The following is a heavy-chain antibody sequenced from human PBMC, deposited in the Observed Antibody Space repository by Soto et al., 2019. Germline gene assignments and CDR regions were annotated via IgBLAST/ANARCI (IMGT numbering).Heavy chain of an antibody. CDR1: GFTFSDYY. CDR2: ISSSSSYT. V-gene: IGHV3-11*06. J-gene: IGHJ4*02. D-gene: IGHD6-6*01. Sequence: GGSLRLSCAASGFTFSDYYMSWIRQAPGKGLEWVSYISSSSSYTNYADSVKGRFTISRDNAKNSLYLQMNSLRAEDTAVYYCARKLDSSSSPFDYWGQGTLVTVSS. CDR3: ARKLDSSSSPFDY.